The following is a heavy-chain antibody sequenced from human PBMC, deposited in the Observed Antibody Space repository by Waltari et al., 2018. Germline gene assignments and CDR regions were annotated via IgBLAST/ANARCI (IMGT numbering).Heavy chain of an antibody. CDR2: MNPNSGNT. CDR3: ARESVRHYGDYESDFDY. J-gene: IGHJ4*02. Sequence: QVQLVQSGAEVKKPGAPVKVSCKASGYTSTSYDLNWVRQATEQGLEWMGWMNPNSGNTGYAQKFQGRVTITRNTSISTAYMELSSLRSEDTAVYYCARESVRHYGDYESDFDYWGQGTLVTVSS. D-gene: IGHD4-17*01. CDR1: GYTSTSYD. V-gene: IGHV1-8*03.